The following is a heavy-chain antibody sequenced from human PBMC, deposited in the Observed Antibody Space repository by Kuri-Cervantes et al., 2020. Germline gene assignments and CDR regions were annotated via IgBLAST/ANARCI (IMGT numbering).Heavy chain of an antibody. CDR1: GYTFSGYY. V-gene: IGHV1-2*02. CDR2: INPNNGGT. Sequence: ASVKVSCKASGYTFSGYYMHWVRQAPGQGLEWMAWINPNNGGTKYARNFQSRVTVTSNMSISTAYMELSRLRSDDTAVYYCARDFFSNTWTPYDALDFWGHGTMVTVSS. J-gene: IGHJ3*01. CDR3: ARDFFSNTWTPYDALDF. D-gene: IGHD1-1*01.